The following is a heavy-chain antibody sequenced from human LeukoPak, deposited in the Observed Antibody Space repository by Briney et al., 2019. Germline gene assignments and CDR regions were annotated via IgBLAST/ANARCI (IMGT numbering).Heavy chain of an antibody. CDR1: GGTFSSYA. CDR2: IIPIFGTA. D-gene: IGHD4-17*01. J-gene: IGHJ3*02. CDR3: ARDTPPYGDYAGDAFDI. Sequence: GASVKVSCKASGGTFSSYAISWVRQAPGQGLEWMGGIIPIFGTANYAQKFQGRVTITADESTSTAYMELSSLGSEDTAVYYCARDTPPYGDYAGDAFDIWGQGTMVTVSS. V-gene: IGHV1-69*13.